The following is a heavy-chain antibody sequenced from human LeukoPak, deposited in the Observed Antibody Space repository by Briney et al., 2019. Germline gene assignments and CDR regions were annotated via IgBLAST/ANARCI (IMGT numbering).Heavy chain of an antibody. CDR3: TRELWPADY. D-gene: IGHD3-16*01. V-gene: IGHV3-7*01. Sequence: PGGSLRLSCEGSGFTFSDYWMGWVRQAPGKGLEWVANIIKDGSDKYYVDSVKGRFSISRDNAKNSVYLQMSGLRVEDTAVYYCTRELWPADYWGQGILVTVS. J-gene: IGHJ4*02. CDR2: IIKDGSDK. CDR1: GFTFSDYW.